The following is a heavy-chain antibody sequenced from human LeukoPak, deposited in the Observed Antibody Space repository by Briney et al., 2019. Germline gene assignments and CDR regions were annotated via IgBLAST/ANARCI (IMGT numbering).Heavy chain of an antibody. Sequence: SETLSLTCTVSGGSSSSGDYYWSWIRQPPGKGLEWVGYIYYSGSTYYNPSLKSRVTISVDTSKNQFSLKLSSVTAADTAVYYCARGNWNYREFDYWGQGTLVTVSS. D-gene: IGHD1-7*01. V-gene: IGHV4-30-4*08. CDR3: ARGNWNYREFDY. CDR1: GGSSSSGDYY. CDR2: IYYSGST. J-gene: IGHJ4*02.